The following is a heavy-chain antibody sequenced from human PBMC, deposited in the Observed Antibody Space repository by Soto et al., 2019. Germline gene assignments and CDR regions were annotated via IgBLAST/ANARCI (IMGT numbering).Heavy chain of an antibody. CDR2: IDGIGTGT. J-gene: IGHJ4*02. CDR3: TTVFEY. V-gene: IGHV3-74*01. CDR1: GFTFTNYW. Sequence: EVQLVQSGGGSVQPGGSLRLSCAASGFTFTNYWMHWVRQVPGKGLVWAARIDGIGTGTSYSDSVRGRFTISRDNAENMLYLQMNSLRAEDTAVYYCTTVFEYWGRGTLVTVSS.